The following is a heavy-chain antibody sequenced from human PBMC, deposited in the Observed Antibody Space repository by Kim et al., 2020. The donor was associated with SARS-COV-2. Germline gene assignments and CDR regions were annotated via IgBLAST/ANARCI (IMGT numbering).Heavy chain of an antibody. CDR3: ARVDSYGSIYFDY. D-gene: IGHD5-18*01. J-gene: IGHJ4*02. Sequence: YARKLQGRVTMTTDTSTSTAYMELRSLRSDDTAVYYCARVDSYGSIYFDYWGQGTLVTVSS. V-gene: IGHV1-18*01.